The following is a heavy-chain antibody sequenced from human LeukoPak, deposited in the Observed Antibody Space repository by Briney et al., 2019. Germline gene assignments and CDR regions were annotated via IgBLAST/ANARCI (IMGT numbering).Heavy chain of an antibody. CDR2: IYTSGST. V-gene: IGHV4-61*02. CDR1: GGSINSGTYY. D-gene: IGHD6-6*01. CDR3: ARGESSSSPLYYYYYYMDV. Sequence: PSETLSLTCTVSGGSINSGTYYWSWIRQPAGKGLEWIGRIYTSGSTNYNPSLKSRVTISVDTSKNQFSLKLSSVTAADTAMYYCARGESSSSPLYYYYYYMDVWGKGTTATVSS. J-gene: IGHJ6*03.